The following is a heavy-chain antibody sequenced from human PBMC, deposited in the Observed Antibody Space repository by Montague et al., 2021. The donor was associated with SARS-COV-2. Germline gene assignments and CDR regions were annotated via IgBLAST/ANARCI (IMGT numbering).Heavy chain of an antibody. J-gene: IGHJ3*02. CDR2: FYSAGST. Sequence: SETLSLTCTVSGGSISSYYWSWIRQTPGKGLEWIGYFYSAGSTEYNPSLKSRATISRDTSKNQFSLKVRSVTAADTAVYYCARETMTADAFDIWGQGTMVTVSS. CDR1: GGSISSYY. V-gene: IGHV4-4*08. D-gene: IGHD1-14*01. CDR3: ARETMTADAFDI.